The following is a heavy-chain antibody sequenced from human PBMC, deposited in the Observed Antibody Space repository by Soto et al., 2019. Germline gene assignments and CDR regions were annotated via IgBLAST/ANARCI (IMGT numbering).Heavy chain of an antibody. J-gene: IGHJ6*02. Sequence: TGGSLRLSCAASGFTFSSYGMHWVRQAPGKGLEWVAVISYDGSNKYYADSVKGRFTISRDNSKNTLYLQMNSLRAEDTAVYYCAKDLSYGYYYYGMDVWGQGTTVTVSS. D-gene: IGHD5-18*01. CDR1: GFTFSSYG. V-gene: IGHV3-30*18. CDR2: ISYDGSNK. CDR3: AKDLSYGYYYYGMDV.